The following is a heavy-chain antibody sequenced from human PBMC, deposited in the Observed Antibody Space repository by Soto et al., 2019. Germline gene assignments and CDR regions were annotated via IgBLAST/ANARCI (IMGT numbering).Heavy chain of an antibody. J-gene: IGHJ4*02. V-gene: IGHV3-74*01. CDR1: GFTFSREW. Sequence: EVQLVESGGGLVQTGGSLRLSCAASGFTFSREWMHWVRQAPGKGLVWVSHLNRDGSSTSYADSVNGRFTISRDNARNMLFLQMNSLRAEDTAVDYCARGLKWGLFDYWGQGTLVTVSS. CDR3: ARGLKWGLFDY. CDR2: LNRDGSST. D-gene: IGHD4-4*01.